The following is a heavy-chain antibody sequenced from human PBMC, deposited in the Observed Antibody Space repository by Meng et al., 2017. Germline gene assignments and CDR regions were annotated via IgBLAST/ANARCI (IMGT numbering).Heavy chain of an antibody. CDR2: INAGNGNT. D-gene: IGHD3-16*02. V-gene: IGHV1-3*01. J-gene: IGHJ4*02. CDR1: GYTFTSYA. CDR3: ARASYDYVWGSYLFGDY. Sequence: QAQLVHAGAEVKKPGASVKVSCKASGYTFTSYAMHWVRQAPGQRLEWMGWINAGNGNTKYSQKFQGRVTITRDTSASTAYMELSSLRSEDTAVYYCARASYDYVWGSYLFGDYWGQGTLVTVSS.